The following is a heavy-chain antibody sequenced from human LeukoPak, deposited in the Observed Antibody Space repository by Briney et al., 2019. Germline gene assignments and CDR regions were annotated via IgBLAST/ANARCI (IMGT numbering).Heavy chain of an antibody. Sequence: ASVRVSCKASGYTFTGYYMHWVRQAPGQGLEWLGWINPNSGGTNYAQKFQGRVTMTRDTSISTAYMELSRLRSGDTAVYYCARGYDSSAYYYYFIDYWGQGTLVTVSS. CDR1: GYTFTGYY. CDR3: ARGYDSSAYYYYFIDY. V-gene: IGHV1-2*02. D-gene: IGHD3-22*01. CDR2: INPNSGGT. J-gene: IGHJ4*02.